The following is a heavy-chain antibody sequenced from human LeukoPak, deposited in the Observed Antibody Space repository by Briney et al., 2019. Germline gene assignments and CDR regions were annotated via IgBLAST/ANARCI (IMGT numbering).Heavy chain of an antibody. D-gene: IGHD1-26*01. CDR3: AREGSWNTHNWFDP. V-gene: IGHV1-69*05. J-gene: IGHJ5*02. CDR1: GGTFSSYA. Sequence: ASVNVSYTASGGTFSSYAISWVRQAPGQGLKWMGGIIPIFGTANYAQKFQVRVTITTDESTSTAYMELSSLRSEDTAVYYCAREGSWNTHNWFDPWGQGTLVTVPS. CDR2: IIPIFGTA.